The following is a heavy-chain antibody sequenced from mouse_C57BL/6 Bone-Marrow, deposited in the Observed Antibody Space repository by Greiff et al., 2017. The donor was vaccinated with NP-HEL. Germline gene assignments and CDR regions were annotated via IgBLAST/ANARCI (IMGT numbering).Heavy chain of an antibody. V-gene: IGHV1-55*01. CDR2: IYPGSGST. D-gene: IGHD1-1*01. J-gene: IGHJ1*03. Sequence: VQLQQPGAELVKPGASVKMSCKASGYTFTSYWITWVKQRPGQGLEWIGDIYPGSGSTNYNEKFKSKATLTVDTSSSTAYMQLSSLTSEESAGYYCARYYYYGSSPSFGGWGTGTTVTVSS. CDR1: GYTFTSYW. CDR3: ARYYYYGSSPSFGG.